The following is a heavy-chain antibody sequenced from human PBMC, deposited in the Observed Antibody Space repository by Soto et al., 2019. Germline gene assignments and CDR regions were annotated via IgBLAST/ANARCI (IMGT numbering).Heavy chain of an antibody. D-gene: IGHD1-1*01. CDR2: ISYDGSTK. CDR3: ARDIWVQLEAYGMDV. Sequence: GWSLRLSCAASIGLTFSRHGIHWVRQAPGKGLEWVAVISYDGSTKNYADSVKGRFDISRDNSKNTLYLHMTSLRAEDTAVYYCARDIWVQLEAYGMDVWGHGTTVTVSS. V-gene: IGHV3-30*09. J-gene: IGHJ6*02. CDR1: IGLTFSRHG.